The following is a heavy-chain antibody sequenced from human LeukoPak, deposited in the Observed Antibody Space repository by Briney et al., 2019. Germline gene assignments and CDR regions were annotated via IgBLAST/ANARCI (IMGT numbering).Heavy chain of an antibody. CDR1: GFTFSSCA. D-gene: IGHD1-26*01. V-gene: IGHV3-23*01. CDR2: ISHTGGST. J-gene: IGHJ4*02. Sequence: GGSLRLSCAASGFTFSSCAMSWVRQAPGRGLEWVPTISHTGGSTHYADSVKGRFTISRDNSKNTVYLQVNTVRADDTAVYYCAKANSGSYLDYFDSWGQGTLVTVSS. CDR3: AKANSGSYLDYFDS.